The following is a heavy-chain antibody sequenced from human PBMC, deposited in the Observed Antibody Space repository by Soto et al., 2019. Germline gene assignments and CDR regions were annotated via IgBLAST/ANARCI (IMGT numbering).Heavy chain of an antibody. Sequence: VKVSCKASGYTFTSYYMHWVRQAPGQGLEWMGIINPSGGSTSYAQKFQGRVTMTRDTSTSTVYMELSSLRSEDTAVYYCARSSGYYDILTGPWGAFDIWGQGTMVTVSS. CDR3: ARSSGYYDILTGPWGAFDI. J-gene: IGHJ3*02. CDR2: INPSGGST. D-gene: IGHD3-9*01. CDR1: GYTFTSYY. V-gene: IGHV1-46*01.